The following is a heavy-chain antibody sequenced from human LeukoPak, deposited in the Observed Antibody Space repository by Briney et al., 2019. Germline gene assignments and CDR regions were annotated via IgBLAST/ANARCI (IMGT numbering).Heavy chain of an antibody. CDR3: AGDYPLGYCSGGSCYSRRDWFDP. V-gene: IGHV4-4*07. Sequence: PSETLSLTCTVSGGSISSYYWSWIRQPAGKGLEWIGRIYTSGSTNYNPSLKGRVTMSVDTSKNQFSLKLSSVTAADTAVYYCAGDYPLGYCSGGSCYSRRDWFDPWGQGTLVTVSS. D-gene: IGHD2-15*01. J-gene: IGHJ5*02. CDR1: GGSISSYY. CDR2: IYTSGST.